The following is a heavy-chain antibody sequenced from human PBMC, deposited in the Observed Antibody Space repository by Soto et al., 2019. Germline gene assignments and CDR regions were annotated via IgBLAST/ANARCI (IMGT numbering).Heavy chain of an antibody. V-gene: IGHV3-23*01. D-gene: IGHD2-15*01. CDR1: GFTFNSYA. CDR3: AKVKGTVVEDY. CDR2: ISGSGEST. J-gene: IGHJ4*02. Sequence: PGGSLRLSCAASGFTFNSYAMSWVRQAPGKGLEWVSSISGSGESTFYADSVKGRFIISRDNPKNTLSLQLNSLRAEDTAVYYCAKVKGTVVEDYWGQGTLVTVSS.